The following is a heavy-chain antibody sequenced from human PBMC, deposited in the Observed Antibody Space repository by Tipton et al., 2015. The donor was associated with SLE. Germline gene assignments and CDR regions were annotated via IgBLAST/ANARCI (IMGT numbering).Heavy chain of an antibody. CDR3: AKVAGVSGNYYLDY. Sequence: QLVQSGAEVKKPGESLRISCKGSGYSFTSYWISWVRQMPGKGLEWMGRIDPSDSYTNYSPSFQGHVTISADKSISTAYLQWSSLRAEDTAVYYCAKVAGVSGNYYLDYWGQGTLVTVSS. V-gene: IGHV5-10-1*01. D-gene: IGHD6-19*01. CDR1: GYSFTSYW. CDR2: IDPSDSYT. J-gene: IGHJ4*02.